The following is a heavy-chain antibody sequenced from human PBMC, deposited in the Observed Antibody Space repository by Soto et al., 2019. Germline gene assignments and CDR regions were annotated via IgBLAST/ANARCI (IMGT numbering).Heavy chain of an antibody. J-gene: IGHJ4*02. Sequence: ASVKVSCKASVCTFSSYAISWVRQAPGQGLEWMGGIIPIFGTANYAQKFQGRVTITADGSTSTAYMELSSLRSEDTAVYYCARYAEGYCRVGSWHNPSAPFDHWGQGTLVTVSS. D-gene: IGHD2-15*01. CDR1: VCTFSSYA. CDR3: ARYAEGYCRVGSWHNPSAPFDH. CDR2: IIPIFGTA. V-gene: IGHV1-69*13.